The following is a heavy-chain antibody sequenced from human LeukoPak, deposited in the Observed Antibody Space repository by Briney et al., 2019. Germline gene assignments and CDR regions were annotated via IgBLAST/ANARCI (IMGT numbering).Heavy chain of an antibody. CDR2: IYYSGST. Sequence: SQTLSLTCTVSGGSISSGDHYWSWIRQPPGKGLEWIGYIYYSGSTYYNPSLKSRVTISVDTSKNQFSLKLSSVTAADTAVYYCARVALPYGSGSYYFDYWGRGTLVTVSS. J-gene: IGHJ4*02. CDR1: GGSISSGDHY. D-gene: IGHD3-10*01. CDR3: ARVALPYGSGSYYFDY. V-gene: IGHV4-30-4*01.